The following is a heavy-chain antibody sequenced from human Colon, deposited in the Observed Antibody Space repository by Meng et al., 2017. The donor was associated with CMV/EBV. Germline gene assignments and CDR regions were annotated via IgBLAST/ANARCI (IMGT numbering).Heavy chain of an antibody. V-gene: IGHV3-7*01. CDR2: IKQDGSEK. CDR3: AREGHNYYYGMDV. CDR1: GFTFSSYW. J-gene: IGHJ6*02. Sequence: ESLKISCAASGFTFSSYWMSWVRQAPGKGLEWVANIKQDGSEKYYVDSVKGRFTISRDNAKNSLYLQMNSLRAEDTAVYYCAREGHNYYYGMDVWGQGTTVTVSS.